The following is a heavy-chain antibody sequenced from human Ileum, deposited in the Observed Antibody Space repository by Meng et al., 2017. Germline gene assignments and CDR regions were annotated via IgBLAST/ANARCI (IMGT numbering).Heavy chain of an antibody. J-gene: IGHJ4*02. CDR2: IKGDGSEN. D-gene: IGHD3-16*01. CDR1: GFIVISHY. CDR3: LRDYAGL. Sequence: VWTVGCFSRPGGSLRLSWEASGFIVISHYMSWVRQAPGKGLEWVANIKGDGSENNYMDSVKGRFTISRDNAKNLVYLQMNNLRVEDAAVYYCLRDYAGLWGQGTLVTVSS. V-gene: IGHV3-7*01.